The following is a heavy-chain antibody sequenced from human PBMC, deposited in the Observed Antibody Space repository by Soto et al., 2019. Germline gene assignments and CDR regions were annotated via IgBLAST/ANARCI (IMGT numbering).Heavy chain of an antibody. J-gene: IGHJ6*02. CDR3: ARDHLILPAHDFFYGSDV. V-gene: IGHV3-7*03. Sequence: GGSLRLSCEVSGFTFSMYSMIWVRQSPGKGLEWVAKIPQDGVDGHYADSVKGRFTISRDNGKNSLYLQLNNLRAEDTAVYYCARDHLILPAHDFFYGSDVWGRGATVTVSS. CDR1: GFTFSMYS. CDR2: IPQDGVDG. D-gene: IGHD2-21*02.